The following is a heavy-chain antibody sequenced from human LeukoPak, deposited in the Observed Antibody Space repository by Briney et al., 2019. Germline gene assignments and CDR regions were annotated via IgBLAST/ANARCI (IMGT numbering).Heavy chain of an antibody. CDR3: AELGGADYYFDY. D-gene: IGHD1-26*01. V-gene: IGHV3-48*03. CDR2: ISSSGSTI. CDR1: GFTFSSYE. Sequence: GGSLRLSCAASGFTFSSYEMNWVRQAPGKGLEWVSYISSSGSTIYYADSVKGRFTISRDNAKNSLHLQMNSLRAEDTAVYYCAELGGADYYFDYWGQGTLVTVSS. J-gene: IGHJ4*02.